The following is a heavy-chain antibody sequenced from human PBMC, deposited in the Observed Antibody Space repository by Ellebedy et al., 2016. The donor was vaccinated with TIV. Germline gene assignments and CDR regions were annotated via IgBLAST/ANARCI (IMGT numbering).Heavy chain of an antibody. CDR1: GYTFTNYG. CDR2: IGASSGNP. CDR3: ALDCNAGSCTAEYFQH. J-gene: IGHJ1*01. V-gene: IGHV1-18*04. Sequence: AASVKVSCKASGYTFTNYGITWVRQAPRQGLEWMGWIGASSGNPNYAQKLQGRVTMTTDTSTNTAYMELRSLRSDDTAVYYCALDCNAGSCTAEYFQHWGQGTLVTVSS. D-gene: IGHD2-15*01.